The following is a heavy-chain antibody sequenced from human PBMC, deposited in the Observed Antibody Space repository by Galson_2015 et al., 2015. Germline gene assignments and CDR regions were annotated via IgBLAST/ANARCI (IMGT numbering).Heavy chain of an antibody. Sequence: SEPLSLTCAVYGGSFSGYYWSWIRQPPGKGLEWIGEINHSGSTNYNPSLKSRVTISVDTSKNQFSLKLSSVTAADTAVYYCARGIRLCGGDCYFAYYFDYWGQGTLVTVSS. CDR1: GGSFSGYY. CDR3: ARGIRLCGGDCYFAYYFDY. CDR2: INHSGST. D-gene: IGHD2-21*02. V-gene: IGHV4-34*01. J-gene: IGHJ4*02.